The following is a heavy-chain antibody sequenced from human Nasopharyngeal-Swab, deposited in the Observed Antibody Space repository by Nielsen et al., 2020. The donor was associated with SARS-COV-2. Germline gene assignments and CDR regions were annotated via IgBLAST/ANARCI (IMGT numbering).Heavy chain of an antibody. CDR3: ARWKGIAAAWDY. Sequence: WIRQPPGKGLEWIGSTYYSGSTYYNPSLKSRVTISVDTSKNQFSLKLSSVTAADTAVYYCARWKGIAAAWDYWGQGTLVTVSS. D-gene: IGHD6-13*01. V-gene: IGHV4-39*01. CDR2: TYYSGST. J-gene: IGHJ4*02.